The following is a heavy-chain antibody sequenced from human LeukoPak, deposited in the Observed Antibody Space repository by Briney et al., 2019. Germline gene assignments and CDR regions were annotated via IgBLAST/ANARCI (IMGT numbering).Heavy chain of an antibody. Sequence: GGSLRLSCAASGFTFSDYNMNWVRQAPGKGLEWVSYITNGGSTIHHADSVKGRFTIFRDNAKKTLYLQMNSLRAEDTAVYYCARSIGLTGGGVDVWGQGTTVTVSS. CDR3: ARSIGLTGGGVDV. J-gene: IGHJ6*02. V-gene: IGHV3-11*01. D-gene: IGHD3-9*01. CDR1: GFTFSDYN. CDR2: ITNGGSTI.